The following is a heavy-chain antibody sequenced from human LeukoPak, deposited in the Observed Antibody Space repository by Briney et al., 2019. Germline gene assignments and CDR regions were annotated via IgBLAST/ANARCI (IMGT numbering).Heavy chain of an antibody. Sequence: GGSLRLSCAASGFTFSTYAVSWVRQAPGKGLEWVSDIRGSGGTTYYADPVKGRFTISRDTSQNTLYLQMNNLRAEDTAIYYCAKIEYYYGSSGSYDYWGQGTLVTVSS. CDR1: GFTFSTYA. J-gene: IGHJ4*02. CDR3: AKIEYYYGSSGSYDY. V-gene: IGHV3-23*01. CDR2: IRGSGGTT. D-gene: IGHD3-22*01.